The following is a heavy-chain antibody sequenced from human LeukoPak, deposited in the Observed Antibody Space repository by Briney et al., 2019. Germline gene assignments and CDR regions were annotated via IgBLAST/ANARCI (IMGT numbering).Heavy chain of an antibody. Sequence: PGGSLRLSCAASGLTFDKYAMSWVRQAPGKGLVWVSRINSDGTNTRSADSVKGRFTISRDNAKNTLYLQMNSLRAEDTAVYYCARGSTDFDYWGQGTLVTVSS. CDR2: INSDGTNT. J-gene: IGHJ4*02. D-gene: IGHD2-8*02. CDR3: ARGSTDFDY. CDR1: GLTFDKYA. V-gene: IGHV3-74*01.